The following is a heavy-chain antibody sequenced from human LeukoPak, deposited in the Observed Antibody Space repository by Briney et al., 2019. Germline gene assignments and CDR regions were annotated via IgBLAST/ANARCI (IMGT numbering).Heavy chain of an antibody. CDR1: GFTVSSNY. CDR3: ARVPGGDYYFDY. D-gene: IGHD3-16*01. CDR2: LYSGGGT. V-gene: IGHV3-53*01. Sequence: GGSLRLSCAASGFTVSSNYMSWVRQAPGKGLEWVSVLYSGGGTYYADSVQGRFTISRDNSKNTLYLQMNSLRAEDTAVYYCARVPGGDYYFDYWGQGTLVTVSS. J-gene: IGHJ4*02.